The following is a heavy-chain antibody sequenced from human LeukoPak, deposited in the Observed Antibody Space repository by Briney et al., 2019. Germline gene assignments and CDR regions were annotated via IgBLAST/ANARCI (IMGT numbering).Heavy chain of an antibody. CDR3: ARDRGQWLVYYGMDV. CDR1: GYTFTSYG. V-gene: IGHV1-18*01. J-gene: IGHJ6*02. Sequence: ASVKVSCKASGYTFTSYGISWVRQAPGQGLEWMGWISAYNGNTIYAQKLQGRVTMTTDTSTSTAYMELRSLRSDDTAVYYCARDRGQWLVYYGMDVWGQGTTVTVSS. D-gene: IGHD6-19*01. CDR2: ISAYNGNT.